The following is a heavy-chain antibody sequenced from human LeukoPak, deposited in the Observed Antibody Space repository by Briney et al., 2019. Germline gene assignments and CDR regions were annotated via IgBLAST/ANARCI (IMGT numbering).Heavy chain of an antibody. Sequence: GGSLRLSSAASGFTVSSNYMTWVRQAPGKGLEWVSVVYTGGSTYSADSVKGRFTISRDNSKNTLYPQMNSLRAEDTAVYYCARGLAAAGLYFDYWGQGTLVTVSS. CDR2: VYTGGST. V-gene: IGHV3-53*01. D-gene: IGHD6-13*01. CDR1: GFTVSSNY. CDR3: ARGLAAAGLYFDY. J-gene: IGHJ4*02.